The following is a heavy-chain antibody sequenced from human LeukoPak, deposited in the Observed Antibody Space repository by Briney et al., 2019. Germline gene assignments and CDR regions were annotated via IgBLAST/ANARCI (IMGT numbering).Heavy chain of an antibody. Sequence: GGSLRLSCAASGFTFSSYGMHWVRQAPGKGLGWVAFIRYDGSNKYCADSVKGRFTISRDNSKNTLYLQMNSLRAEDTAVYYCAKKSIVGATFDYWGQGTLVTVSS. J-gene: IGHJ4*02. D-gene: IGHD1-26*01. CDR3: AKKSIVGATFDY. CDR1: GFTFSSYG. CDR2: IRYDGSNK. V-gene: IGHV3-30*02.